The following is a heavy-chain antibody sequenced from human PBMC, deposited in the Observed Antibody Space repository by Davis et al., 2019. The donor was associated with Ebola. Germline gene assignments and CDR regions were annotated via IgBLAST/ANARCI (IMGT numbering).Heavy chain of an antibody. D-gene: IGHD6-19*01. CDR3: AGPRLTYNSGWSYFDY. Sequence: MPSETLSLTCAVSGALVSSSGYYWGWIRQSPGKGLEWIASIIYSGRTFHNPSLKSRITIVADPTKHQFSLKLSSVTAADTAIYYCAGPRLTYNSGWSYFDYWGQGTLVTVSS. J-gene: IGHJ4*02. CDR1: GALVSSSGYY. CDR2: IIYSGRT. V-gene: IGHV4-39*01.